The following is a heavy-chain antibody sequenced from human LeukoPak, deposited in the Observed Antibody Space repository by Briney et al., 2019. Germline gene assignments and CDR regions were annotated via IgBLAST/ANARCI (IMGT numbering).Heavy chain of an antibody. D-gene: IGHD2-2*01. CDR3: AKDEFGYCSSTSCYILDY. V-gene: IGHV3-30*02. CDR1: GFTFSSYG. J-gene: IGHJ4*02. CDR2: IRYDGSNK. Sequence: RGSLRLSCAASGFTFSSYGMHWVRQAPGKGLEWVAFIRYDGSNKYYADSVKGRFTISGDNSTNTLYLQMHSLRAEDTAVYYCAKDEFGYCSSTSCYILDYWGQGTLVTVSS.